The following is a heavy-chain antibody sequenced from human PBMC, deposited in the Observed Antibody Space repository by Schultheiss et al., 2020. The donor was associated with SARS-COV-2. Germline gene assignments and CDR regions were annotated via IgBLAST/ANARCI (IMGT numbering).Heavy chain of an antibody. D-gene: IGHD6-13*01. CDR1: GFTFSSYS. Sequence: GGSLRLSCAASGFTFSSYSMNWVRQAPGKGLEWVSSISRSSSHIYHADSVKGRFTISRDNAKNSLYLQMNSLRLEDTAVYYCARGYSLSPETFDIWGQGTMVTVSS. V-gene: IGHV3-21*01. CDR2: ISRSSSHI. J-gene: IGHJ3*02. CDR3: ARGYSLSPETFDI.